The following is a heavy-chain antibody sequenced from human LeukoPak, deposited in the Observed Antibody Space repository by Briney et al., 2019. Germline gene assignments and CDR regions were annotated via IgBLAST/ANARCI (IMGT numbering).Heavy chain of an antibody. CDR1: GFTFSSYS. Sequence: GGSLRLSCAASGFTFSSYSMNWVRQAPGKGLEWVSSISSSSSYIYYADSVKGRFTISRDNAKNSLYLQMNSLRAEDTAVYYCARGVGELLDYYYGMDVWGQGPTVTVSS. J-gene: IGHJ6*02. CDR3: ARGVGELLDYYYGMDV. CDR2: ISSSSSYI. D-gene: IGHD3-10*01. V-gene: IGHV3-21*01.